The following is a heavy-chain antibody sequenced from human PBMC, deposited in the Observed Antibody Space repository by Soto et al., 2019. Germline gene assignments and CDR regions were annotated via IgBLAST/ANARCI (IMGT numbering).Heavy chain of an antibody. CDR1: GFTFSSYA. CDR2: ISGSGGST. CDR3: AKVLRVLRPAAWGYFDY. D-gene: IGHD2-2*01. V-gene: IGHV3-23*01. J-gene: IGHJ4*02. Sequence: EVQLLESGGGLVQPGGSLRLSCAASGFTFSSYAMSWVRQAPGKGLEWVSAISGSGGSTYYADSVKGRFTISRDNSKNTLYLQMNSLRAEDTAVYYCAKVLRVLRPAAWGYFDYWGQGTLVTVSS.